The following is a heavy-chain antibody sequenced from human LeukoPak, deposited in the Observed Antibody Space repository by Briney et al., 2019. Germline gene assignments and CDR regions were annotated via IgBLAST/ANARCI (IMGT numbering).Heavy chain of an antibody. CDR2: IIPILGIA. D-gene: IGHD3-16*01. V-gene: IGHV1-69*04. Sequence: GASVKVSCKASGGTFSSYAISWVRQAPGQGLEWMGRIIPILGIANYAQKFQGRVTITADKSTSTAYMELSSLRSEDTAVYYCARKSLGLPHFDYWGQGTLVTVSS. J-gene: IGHJ4*02. CDR1: GGTFSSYA. CDR3: ARKSLGLPHFDY.